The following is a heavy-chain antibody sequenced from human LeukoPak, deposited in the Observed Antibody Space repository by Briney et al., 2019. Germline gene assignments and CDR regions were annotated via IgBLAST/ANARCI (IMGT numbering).Heavy chain of an antibody. V-gene: IGHV4-61*02. CDR2: IYTSGST. CDR3: AREGMAGTPTNWFDP. D-gene: IGHD1-7*01. CDR1: GGSISSGSYY. J-gene: IGHJ5*02. Sequence: SETLSLTCTVSGGSISSGSYYWSWLRQPAGTGLEWIGRIYTSGSTNYNPSLKSRVTISVDTSKNQFSLKLSSVTAADTAVYYCAREGMAGTPTNWFDPWGQGTLVTVSS.